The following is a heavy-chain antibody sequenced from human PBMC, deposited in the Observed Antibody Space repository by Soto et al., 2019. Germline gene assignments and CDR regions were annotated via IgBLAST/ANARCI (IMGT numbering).Heavy chain of an antibody. V-gene: IGHV3-7*01. CDR2: IKQDGSEK. CDR1: GFTFSSYW. J-gene: IGHJ6*03. CDR3: ARSRDDILTGYYYYYYYYMDV. Sequence: GGSLRLSCAASGFTFSSYWMSWVRQAPGKGLEWVANIKQDGSEKYYVGSVKGRFTIPRDNAKNSLYLQMNSLRAEDTAVYYCARSRDDILTGYYYYYYYYMDVWGKGTTVTVSS. D-gene: IGHD3-9*01.